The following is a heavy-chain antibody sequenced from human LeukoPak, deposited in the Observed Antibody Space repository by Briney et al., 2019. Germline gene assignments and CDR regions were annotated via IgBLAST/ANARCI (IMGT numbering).Heavy chain of an antibody. CDR2: ISRVSANT. D-gene: IGHD6-13*01. CDR1: GFSFSSYS. Sequence: GGSLRLSCAASGFSFSSYSMNWVRQAPGKGLEWIPHISRVSANTWFADSVKGRFTFSRDNAKNLLFLQMNSLRAEDTAVYYCARDPSRSWIPFDYWGQGTLVTVSS. V-gene: IGHV3-48*04. J-gene: IGHJ4*02. CDR3: ARDPSRSWIPFDY.